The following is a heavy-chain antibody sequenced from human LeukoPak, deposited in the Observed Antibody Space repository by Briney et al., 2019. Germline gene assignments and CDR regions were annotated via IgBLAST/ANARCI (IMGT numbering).Heavy chain of an antibody. D-gene: IGHD3-10*02. CDR1: GFIFSSYT. Sequence: PGGSLRLSCAASGFIFSSYTMNWVRQAPGKGLEWVSSISSSSTYIYYGDSVKGRFTISRDNAKNSLYLQMNSLRGEDTAVYYCARAVRGGADTYWGQGTLVAVSS. CDR3: ARAVRGGADTY. CDR2: ISSSSTYI. V-gene: IGHV3-21*01. J-gene: IGHJ4*02.